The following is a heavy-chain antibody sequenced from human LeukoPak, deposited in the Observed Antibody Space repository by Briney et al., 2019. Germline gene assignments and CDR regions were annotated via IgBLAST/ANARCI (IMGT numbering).Heavy chain of an antibody. J-gene: IGHJ4*02. CDR2: INPSGGST. CDR3: ARDWAAAGKPPHY. Sequence: ASVKVSCRASGYTFTSYYMHWVRQAPGQGLEWMGIINPSGGSTSYAQKFQGRVTMTRDTSTSTVYMELSSLRSDDTAVYYCARDWAAAGKPPHYWGQGTLVTVSS. D-gene: IGHD6-13*01. CDR1: GYTFTSYY. V-gene: IGHV1-46*01.